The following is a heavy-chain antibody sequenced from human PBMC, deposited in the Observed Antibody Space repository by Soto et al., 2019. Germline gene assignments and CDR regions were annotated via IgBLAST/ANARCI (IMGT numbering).Heavy chain of an antibody. Sequence: GGSLRLSCAGSGFTFSNAWMSWVRQAPGKGLEWVGRIKRKRDGGTTDYAAPVKGRFTISRDDSKNTPYLQMNSLKIEDTAVYYCPTSGSGWDYFDYWGQGTLVTVSS. CDR2: IKRKRDGGTT. V-gene: IGHV3-15*01. CDR3: PTSGSGWDYFDY. CDR1: GFTFSNAW. D-gene: IGHD6-19*01. J-gene: IGHJ4*02.